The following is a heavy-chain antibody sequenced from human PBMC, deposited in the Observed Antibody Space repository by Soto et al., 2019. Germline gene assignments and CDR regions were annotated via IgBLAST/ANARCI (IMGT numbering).Heavy chain of an antibody. J-gene: IGHJ4*02. Sequence: GGSLRLSCAASVFTFSSYWMSWVRQAPGKGLEWVANIKQDGSEKYYVDSVKGRFTISRDNAKNSLYLQMNSLRAEDTAVYYCARDGYPDPFDYWGQGTLVTVSS. D-gene: IGHD2-15*01. CDR3: ARDGYPDPFDY. CDR1: VFTFSSYW. CDR2: IKQDGSEK. V-gene: IGHV3-7*01.